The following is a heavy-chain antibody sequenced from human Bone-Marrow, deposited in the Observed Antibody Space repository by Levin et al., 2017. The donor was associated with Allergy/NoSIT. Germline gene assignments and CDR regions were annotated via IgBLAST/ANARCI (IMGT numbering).Heavy chain of an antibody. J-gene: IGHJ3*02. CDR1: GGTFSSYA. D-gene: IGHD5-12*01. V-gene: IGHV1-69*13. CDR2: IIPIFGTA. CDR3: ARDPPSLYSGYDWAAFDI. Sequence: SVKVSCKASGGTFSSYAISWVRQAPGQGLEWMGGIIPIFGTANYAQKFQGRVTITADESTSTAYMELSSLRSEDTAVYYCARDPPSLYSGYDWAAFDIWGQGTMVTVSS.